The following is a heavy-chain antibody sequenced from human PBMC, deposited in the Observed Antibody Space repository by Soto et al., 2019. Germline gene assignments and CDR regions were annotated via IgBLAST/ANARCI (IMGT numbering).Heavy chain of an antibody. CDR3: AKDHDEAFGYDLDYFNY. D-gene: IGHD5-12*01. CDR1: GFSFSNYY. CDR2: VNSDESST. J-gene: IGHJ4*02. Sequence: GGSLRLSCAASGFSFSNYYMHWVRQAPEKGLVWVSRVNSDESSTSYADSVKGRFTISRDNAKNSLYLEMNSLRSEDTALSYCAKDHDEAFGYDLDYFNYWGQGTLVTVSS. V-gene: IGHV3-74*01.